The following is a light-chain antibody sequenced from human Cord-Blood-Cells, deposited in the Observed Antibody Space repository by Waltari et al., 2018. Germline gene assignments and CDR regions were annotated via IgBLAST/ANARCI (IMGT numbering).Light chain of an antibody. CDR3: QQRSNWPPFT. CDR1: QSVSSY. J-gene: IGKJ3*01. CDR2: DAS. Sequence: PGERATLSCRASQSVSSYLAWYQQKPGQAPRLLIYDASNRATGIPARFSGSGSGTDFTLTISSLEPEDFAVYYCQQRSNWPPFTFGPGTKVDIK. V-gene: IGKV3-11*01.